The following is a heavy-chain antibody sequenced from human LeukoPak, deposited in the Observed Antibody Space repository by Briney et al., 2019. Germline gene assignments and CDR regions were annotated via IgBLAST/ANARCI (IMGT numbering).Heavy chain of an antibody. V-gene: IGHV3-23*01. Sequence: GESLKISCKGSGFTFSSYAMSWVRQAPGKGLEWVSAIRGSGGSTYYADSVKGRFTISRGNSKNTLYLQMNSLRAEDTAVYYCAKSLVAAPRFDPWGQGTLVTVSS. CDR3: AKSLVAAPRFDP. CDR2: IRGSGGST. CDR1: GFTFSSYA. D-gene: IGHD2-15*01. J-gene: IGHJ5*02.